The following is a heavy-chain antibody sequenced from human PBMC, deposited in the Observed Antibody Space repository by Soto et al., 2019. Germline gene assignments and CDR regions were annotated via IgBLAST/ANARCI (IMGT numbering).Heavy chain of an antibody. J-gene: IGHJ4*02. D-gene: IGHD6-19*01. CDR3: ARSSSGWYYFDY. Sequence: QVQLQESGPGLVKPSETLSLTCTVSGDSISSYYWSWIRQPPGKGLDWIGYIDYSGSTNYNPPLKSRVTISVDRSKNQFSLGLSPVTAADTAVYYFARSSSGWYYFDYWGLGTLVTVSS. CDR2: IDYSGST. V-gene: IGHV4-59*08. CDR1: GDSISSYY.